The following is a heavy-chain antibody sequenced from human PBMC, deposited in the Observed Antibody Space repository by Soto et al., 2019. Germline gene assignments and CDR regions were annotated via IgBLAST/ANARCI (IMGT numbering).Heavy chain of an antibody. CDR3: AREIRSVLSWFDT. CDR2: IYYNGNT. CDR1: GGSINNGDYY. D-gene: IGHD2-8*01. Sequence: QVQLQESGPGLVKPSQTLSLTCTVSGGSINNGDYYWSWIRQPPGKGLEWIGYIYYNGNTYYNQSLKSRVTVLLDTSKNEFSLKLTSVTAADTAVYYCAREIRSVLSWFDTWGKGILVTVSS. V-gene: IGHV4-30-4*01. J-gene: IGHJ5*02.